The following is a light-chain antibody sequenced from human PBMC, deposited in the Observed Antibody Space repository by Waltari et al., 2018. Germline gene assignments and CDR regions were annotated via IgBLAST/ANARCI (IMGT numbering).Light chain of an antibody. V-gene: IGLV2-11*01. CDR2: DVS. Sequence: QSALTQPRSVSGSPGLSVTLSCTGTSRDVGAYTYVSWFQQHPGKAPKLIIYDVSKRPSGLPGRFSCSKSGNTASLTISGLQTEDDADYYCSAYTGSLNVFGTGTKVTVL. J-gene: IGLJ1*01. CDR1: SRDVGAYTY. CDR3: SAYTGSLNV.